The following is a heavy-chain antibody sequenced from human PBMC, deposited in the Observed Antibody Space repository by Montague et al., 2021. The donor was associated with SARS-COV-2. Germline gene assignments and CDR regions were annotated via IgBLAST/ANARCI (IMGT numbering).Heavy chain of an antibody. J-gene: IGHJ5*02. Sequence: SLRLSCAASGFTFSTHAMHWVRQAPGKGLEWVAAISTDGSNQDFADSVKGRFTISRDNSKNTLYIQMNSLRVDDTAIYYCATRPPYFARPLVPLLDLWGRGTLVVVSS. V-gene: IGHV3-30*04. CDR2: ISTDGSNQ. CDR3: ATRPPYFARPLVPLLDL. CDR1: GFTFSTHA. D-gene: IGHD2/OR15-2a*01.